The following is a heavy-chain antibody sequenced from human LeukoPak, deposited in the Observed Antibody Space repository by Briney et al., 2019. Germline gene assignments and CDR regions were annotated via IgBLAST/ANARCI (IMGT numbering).Heavy chain of an antibody. V-gene: IGHV3-23*01. CDR2: IGGSGDNT. J-gene: IGHJ4*02. CDR1: GFTFTTYA. Sequence: GGSLRLSCAASGFTFTTYAMSWVRQAPGKGLEWVSTIGGSGDNTYYADSVKGRFTISRDNSKNTLYLQMNSLTAGDTAVYYCARLRYYYDGSGYYWNYFDYWGQGTLVAVSS. CDR3: ARLRYYYDGSGYYWNYFDY. D-gene: IGHD3-22*01.